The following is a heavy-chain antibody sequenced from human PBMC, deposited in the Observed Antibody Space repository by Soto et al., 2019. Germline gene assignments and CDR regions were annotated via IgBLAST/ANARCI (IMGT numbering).Heavy chain of an antibody. J-gene: IGHJ6*02. CDR2: IWYDGSNN. Sequence: QVQLVESGAGVVQPGTSLRLSCAASGFRFSRYGMHWARQAPGKGLEWVAVIWYDGSNNYHADSVKGRFTISRDNSQNTLYLQMNSLRAEDTAVYYCARDAAMAAYYYYGLDVWGQGTTVTVSS. CDR1: GFRFSRYG. V-gene: IGHV3-33*01. CDR3: ARDAAMAAYYYYGLDV. D-gene: IGHD5-18*01.